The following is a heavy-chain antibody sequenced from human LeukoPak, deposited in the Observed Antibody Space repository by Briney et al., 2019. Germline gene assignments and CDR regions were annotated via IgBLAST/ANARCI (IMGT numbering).Heavy chain of an antibody. Sequence: SETLSLTCAVYGGSFSGYYWSWIRQPPGKGLEWIGEINHSGSTNYNPSLKSRVTISVDTSKNQFSLKLSSVTAADTAVYYCARAAHAGGDTAMANTLDYWGQGTLVTVHS. CDR3: ARAAHAGGDTAMANTLDY. CDR2: INHSGST. CDR1: GGSFSGYY. J-gene: IGHJ4*02. V-gene: IGHV4-34*01. D-gene: IGHD5-18*01.